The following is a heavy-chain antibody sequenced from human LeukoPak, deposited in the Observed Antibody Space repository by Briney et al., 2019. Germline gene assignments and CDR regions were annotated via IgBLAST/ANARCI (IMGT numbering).Heavy chain of an antibody. CDR1: GGSFSGYY. D-gene: IGHD6-19*01. V-gene: IGHV4-34*01. CDR3: ARAYSSGLIDY. Sequence: SETLSLTCAVYGGSFSGYYWSWIRQPPGKGLEWIGEINHSGSTNYNPSLKSRVTISVDTSKNQFSLKLSSVTAADTAVYYCARAYSSGLIDYWGQGTLVTVSS. CDR2: INHSGST. J-gene: IGHJ4*02.